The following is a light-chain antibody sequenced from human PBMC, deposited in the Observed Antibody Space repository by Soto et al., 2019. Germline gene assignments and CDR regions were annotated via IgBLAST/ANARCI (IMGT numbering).Light chain of an antibody. CDR3: QQANSFPLT. CDR2: TVS. V-gene: IGKV1-12*01. Sequence: DIQMTQSPSSVSASVGDRVTITCRASQGISSWLDWYQQKPGKAPKLLLYTVSSLQSGVPSRFSGGGSGTAFTLTISSLQPEDFATSYCQQANSFPLTFGGGTKVEIK. J-gene: IGKJ4*01. CDR1: QGISSW.